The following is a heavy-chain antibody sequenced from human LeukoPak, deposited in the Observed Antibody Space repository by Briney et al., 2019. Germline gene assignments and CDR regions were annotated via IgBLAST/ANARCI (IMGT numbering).Heavy chain of an antibody. D-gene: IGHD3-22*01. CDR2: INHSGST. Sequence: SETLSLTCAVYGGSFSGYYWRWIRQPPGKGLEWIGEINHSGSTNYNPSLKSRVTISVDTSKNQFSLKLSSVTAADTAVYYCARDVAYYYDSSGYYDYWGQGTLVTVSS. V-gene: IGHV4-34*01. CDR1: GGSFSGYY. CDR3: ARDVAYYYDSSGYYDY. J-gene: IGHJ4*02.